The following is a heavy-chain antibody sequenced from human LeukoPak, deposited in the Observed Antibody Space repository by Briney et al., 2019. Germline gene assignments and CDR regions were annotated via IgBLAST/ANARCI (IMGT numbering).Heavy chain of an antibody. CDR3: SVSLNS. CDR1: GFTFSSYE. CDR2: IKQDGSDK. D-gene: IGHD1-26*01. J-gene: IGHJ4*02. Sequence: GGSLRLSCAASGFTFSSYEMNWVRQAPGKGLEWVANIKQDGSDKYYVDSVKGRFTISRDNAKNSVFLQMNSLRAEDTAVYYCSVSLNSWGQGTLDTVSS. V-gene: IGHV3-7*01.